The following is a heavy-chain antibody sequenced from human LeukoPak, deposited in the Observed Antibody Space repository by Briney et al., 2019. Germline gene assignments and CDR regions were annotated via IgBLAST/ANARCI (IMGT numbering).Heavy chain of an antibody. CDR1: GGSISSYY. Sequence: SETLSLTCTVSGGSISSYYWSWIRQPPGKGLEWIGYIYYSGSTNYNPSLKSRVTISVDTPKNQFSLRLSSVTAADTAVYYWARGTGGDFDYWGQGTLVTVSS. CDR3: ARGTGGDFDY. V-gene: IGHV4-59*01. J-gene: IGHJ4*02. D-gene: IGHD1/OR15-1a*01. CDR2: IYYSGST.